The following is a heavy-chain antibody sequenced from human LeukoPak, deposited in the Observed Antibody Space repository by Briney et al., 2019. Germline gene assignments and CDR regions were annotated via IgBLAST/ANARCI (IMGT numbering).Heavy chain of an antibody. CDR2: IYYSGST. D-gene: IGHD3-9*01. CDR1: GGSISSGGYY. Sequence: SETLSLTCTVSGGSISSGGYYWSWIRQHPGKGLEWIGYIYYSGSTYYNPSLKSRVTISVDTSKNQFSLKLSSVTAADTAVYYCARGYTGRYFDWLLDYYYCGMDVWGQGTTVTVSS. CDR3: ARGYTGRYFDWLLDYYYCGMDV. J-gene: IGHJ6*02. V-gene: IGHV4-31*03.